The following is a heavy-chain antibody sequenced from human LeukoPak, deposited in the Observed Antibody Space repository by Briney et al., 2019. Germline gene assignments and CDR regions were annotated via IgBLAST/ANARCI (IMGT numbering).Heavy chain of an antibody. CDR3: ARAQSAYCGGDCSFDY. CDR1: GFTFSSYE. CDR2: ISSSGSTI. J-gene: IGHJ4*02. D-gene: IGHD2-21*02. V-gene: IGHV3-48*03. Sequence: GGSLRLSCAASGFTFSSYEMNWVRQAPGKGLEWVSYISSSGSTIHYADSVKGRFTISRDNAKNSLYLQMNSLRAEDTAVYYCARAQSAYCGGDCSFDYWGQGTLVTVSS.